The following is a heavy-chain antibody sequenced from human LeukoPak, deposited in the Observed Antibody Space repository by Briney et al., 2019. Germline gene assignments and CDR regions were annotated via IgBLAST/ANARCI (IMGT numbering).Heavy chain of an antibody. CDR3: AKESSSSWRYFDY. CDR2: IRYDGSSK. V-gene: IGHV3-30*02. J-gene: IGHJ4*02. Sequence: AGGSLRLSCAASGFSFSSYGMHWVRQRPGKGLGWVAFIRYDGSSKYYADSVKGRFTISRDNSTNTQYVQMHSLRADETAVYYCAKESSSSWRYFDYWGQGTLVTVSS. CDR1: GFSFSSYG. D-gene: IGHD6-13*01.